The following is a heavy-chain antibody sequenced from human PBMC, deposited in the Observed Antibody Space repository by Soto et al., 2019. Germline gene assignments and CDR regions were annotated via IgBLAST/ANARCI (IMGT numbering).Heavy chain of an antibody. V-gene: IGHV3-9*01. CDR3: ARDRPYGDPNWFDP. Sequence: EVHLVESGGGLVQPGGSVRLSCVGSGFIFEDFAMNWVRQVPGKGLEWVSGISWNSATLAYADSVKGRFIVSRDTSKNTLYLQMNNLRPDDTAMYYCARDRPYGDPNWFDPWGQGTLVTVSS. CDR2: ISWNSATL. J-gene: IGHJ5*02. D-gene: IGHD4-17*01. CDR1: GFIFEDFA.